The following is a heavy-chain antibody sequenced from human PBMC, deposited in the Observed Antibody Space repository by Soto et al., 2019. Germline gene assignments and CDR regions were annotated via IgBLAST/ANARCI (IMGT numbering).Heavy chain of an antibody. CDR3: ARGIGISVNAMDV. CDR1: GGTSSSYA. Sequence: QVQLVQSGAEVKKPGSSVKVSCKASGGTSSSYAINWVQQAPGQGLEWMGGIIPIFGTANYAQKLQGRVTIIADESTSTSYIELGSLRSEDTAVYYCARGIGISVNAMDVWGQGTTVTVSS. V-gene: IGHV1-69*01. J-gene: IGHJ6*02. CDR2: IIPIFGTA. D-gene: IGHD3-3*02.